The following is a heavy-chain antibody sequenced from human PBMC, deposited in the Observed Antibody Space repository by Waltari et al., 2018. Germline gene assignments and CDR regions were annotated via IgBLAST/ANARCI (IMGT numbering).Heavy chain of an antibody. D-gene: IGHD3-16*01. CDR3: ATDRLPRYYYYYYGMDV. CDR1: GYTLTELS. V-gene: IGHV1-24*01. CDR2: FDPEYGET. J-gene: IGHJ6*02. Sequence: QVQLVQSGAEVKKPGASVKVSCKVSGYTLTELSMHWVRPAAGKGLEWLGGFDPEYGETIYAQKCQGSVTMTDDTSTDTAYMELSSLRSEDTAVYYCATDRLPRYYYYYYGMDVWGQGTTVTVSS.